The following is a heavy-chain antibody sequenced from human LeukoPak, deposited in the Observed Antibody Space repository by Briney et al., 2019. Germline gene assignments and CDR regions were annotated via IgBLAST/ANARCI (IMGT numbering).Heavy chain of an antibody. CDR3: ARATSSYFYYMDV. CDR2: IYTSGST. J-gene: IGHJ6*03. CDR1: GGSISNYY. D-gene: IGHD5-12*01. Sequence: SETLSLTCTVSGGSISNYYWSWIRQPAGKGLEWIGRIYTSGSTYYNPSLKSRVTISADTSKNQFSLNVSSVTAADTAVYYCARATSSYFYYMDVWGKGTTVTISS. V-gene: IGHV4-4*07.